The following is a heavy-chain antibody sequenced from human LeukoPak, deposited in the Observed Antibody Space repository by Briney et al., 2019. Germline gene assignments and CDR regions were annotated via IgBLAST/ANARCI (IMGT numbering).Heavy chain of an antibody. CDR1: GFTFSSYE. D-gene: IGHD2-2*01. J-gene: IGHJ6*02. V-gene: IGHV3-48*03. CDR2: VSSSGGTI. CDR3: ARDLSYCTITSCSYYYYGMEV. Sequence: PGGSLRLSCSASGFTFSSYEMNWVRQAPGKGLEWVSYVSSSGGTIYYADSVKGRFTISRDNAKNSLYLQMNSLRAEDTAVYYCARDLSYCTITSCSYYYYGMEVWGQGTTVTVSS.